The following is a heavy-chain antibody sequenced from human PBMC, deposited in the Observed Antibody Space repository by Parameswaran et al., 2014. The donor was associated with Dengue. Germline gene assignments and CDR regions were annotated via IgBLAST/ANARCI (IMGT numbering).Heavy chain of an antibody. V-gene: IGHV1-69*01. D-gene: IGHD6-19*01. J-gene: IGHJ4*02. CDR3: ASLSAPYSSGWYPDY. Sequence: WVRQAPGQGLEWMGGIIPIFGTANYAQKFQGRVTITADESTSTAYMELSSLRSEDTAVYYCASLSAPYSSGWYPDYWGQGTLVTVSS. CDR2: IIPIFGTA.